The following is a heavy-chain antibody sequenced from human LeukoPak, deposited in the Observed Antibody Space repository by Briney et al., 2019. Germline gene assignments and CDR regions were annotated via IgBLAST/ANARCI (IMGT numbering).Heavy chain of an antibody. CDR1: GGSITHYY. D-gene: IGHD3-10*01. V-gene: IGHV4-59*01. J-gene: IGHJ4*02. CDR2: ISYLANT. CDR3: ATGDSGSLHDF. Sequence: SETLSLTCSVSGGSITHYYWCWIRQPPGKGLEHIGSISYLANTNHNPSLKSRVTMSVDTSKNQFSLQLTSVTAADTAVYYCATGDSGSLHDFWGQGTLVTVSS.